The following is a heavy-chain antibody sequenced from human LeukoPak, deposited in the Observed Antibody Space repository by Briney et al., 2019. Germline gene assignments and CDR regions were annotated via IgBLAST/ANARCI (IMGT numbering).Heavy chain of an antibody. J-gene: IGHJ4*02. Sequence: PGGSLRLSCAASGFTLSSYAMSWVRQAPGKGLEWVSAVSAGGDNTYYAESVKGRFTISRDSSKNTVYLQMNSLRVEDTARYYCAKKRTPVACTNYFDYWGQGTLVTVSS. CDR2: VSAGGDNT. V-gene: IGHV3-23*01. CDR3: AKKRTPVACTNYFDY. D-gene: IGHD6-19*01. CDR1: GFTLSSYA.